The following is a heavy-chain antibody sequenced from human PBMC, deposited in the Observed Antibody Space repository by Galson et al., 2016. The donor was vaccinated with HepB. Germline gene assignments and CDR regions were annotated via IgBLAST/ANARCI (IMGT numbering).Heavy chain of an antibody. D-gene: IGHD4-17*01. CDR3: ARYGDSSWYFDY. CDR1: GGSISSGGYY. Sequence: TLSLTCTVSGGSISSGGYYWSWIRQHPGKCLEWIGYIYYSGSTYYNPSLKSRVTISVDTSKNQFSLKLSSVTAADTAVYYCARYGDSSWYFDYWGQGTLVTVSS. CDR2: IYYSGST. J-gene: IGHJ4*02. V-gene: IGHV4-31*03.